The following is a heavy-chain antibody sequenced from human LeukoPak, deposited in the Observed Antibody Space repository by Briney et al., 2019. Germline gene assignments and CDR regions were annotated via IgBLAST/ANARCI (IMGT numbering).Heavy chain of an antibody. Sequence: GGSLRLSCAAAGVTFSSYSMNLVRQAPGKGLEWVSSISSSSSYIYYADSVKGRFTISRDNAKNSLYLQMNSLRAEDTAVYYCARVGIAAAGLWGQGTLVTVSS. V-gene: IGHV3-21*01. CDR2: ISSSSSYI. D-gene: IGHD6-13*01. CDR1: GVTFSSYS. J-gene: IGHJ4*02. CDR3: ARVGIAAAGL.